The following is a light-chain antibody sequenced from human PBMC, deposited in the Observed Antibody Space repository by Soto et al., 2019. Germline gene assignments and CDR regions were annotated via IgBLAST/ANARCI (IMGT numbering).Light chain of an antibody. CDR2: EVS. Sequence: QSALTQPASVSGSPGQSITISCTGTSSDVGGYNYVSWYQQHPGKAPKLIIFEVSYRHSGISNRFSASKSGDTASLTISGLQADDEADYYCCSYTDSRTHIFGSGTKVTVL. J-gene: IGLJ1*01. CDR3: CSYTDSRTHI. V-gene: IGLV2-14*01. CDR1: SSDVGGYNY.